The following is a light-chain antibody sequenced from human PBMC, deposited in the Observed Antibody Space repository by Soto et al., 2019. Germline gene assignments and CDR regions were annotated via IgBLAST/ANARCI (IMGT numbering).Light chain of an antibody. J-gene: IGLJ2*01. CDR1: SSDIGSYNY. CDR3: SSWTGSINILI. V-gene: IGLV2-14*03. CDR2: DVN. Sequence: QSALTQPASVSGSPGQSITISCTGTSSDIGSYNYVSWYQQHPGKAPKLLICDVNQRPSGVSNRFSGSKSGNTASLTISGLQAEDEADYYCSSWTGSINILIFGGGTKLTVL.